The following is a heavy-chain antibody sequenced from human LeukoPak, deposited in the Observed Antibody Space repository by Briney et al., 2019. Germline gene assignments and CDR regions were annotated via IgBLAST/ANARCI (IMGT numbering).Heavy chain of an antibody. V-gene: IGHV3-13*04. Sequence: GGSLRLSCAASGFTFSSYDMHWVRHATGKGLEWVSAIGTAGDTYYPGSVKGRFTISRENAKNTLYLQMNSLRAGDTAVYYCVRGTGYSAYDYDFDYWGRGTLVTVSS. J-gene: IGHJ4*02. D-gene: IGHD5-12*01. CDR1: GFTFSSYD. CDR3: VRGTGYSAYDYDFDY. CDR2: IGTAGDT.